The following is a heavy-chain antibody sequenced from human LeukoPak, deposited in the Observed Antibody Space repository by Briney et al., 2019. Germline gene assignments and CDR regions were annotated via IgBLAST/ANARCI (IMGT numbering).Heavy chain of an antibody. J-gene: IGHJ4*02. V-gene: IGHV1-2*02. D-gene: IGHD1-26*01. Sequence: VASVKVSCKASGYTFSDYYMHGVRQAPGQGLEWMGWINPSSGGTKYAQKFQGRVTMTRDTSITTAYMELSRLTSDDTAVYYCAREWDYYAYWGQGTLVTVSS. CDR2: INPSSGGT. CDR1: GYTFSDYY. CDR3: AREWDYYAY.